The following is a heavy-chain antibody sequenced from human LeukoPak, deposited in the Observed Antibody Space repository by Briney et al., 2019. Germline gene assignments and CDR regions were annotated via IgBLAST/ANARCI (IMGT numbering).Heavy chain of an antibody. CDR2: IYTSGST. CDR3: PRDLAYSNSSGWFDP. CDR1: GGSISSGSYY. D-gene: IGHD6-6*01. V-gene: IGHV4-61*02. J-gene: IGHJ5*02. Sequence: PSETLSLTCTVSGGSISSGSYYWSWIRQPAGKGLEWIGRIYTSGSTNYNPTLNSRVPISVDTSKNQFPLKLRSVTAADPAVYYCPRDLAYSNSSGWFDPWGQGTLVTVSS.